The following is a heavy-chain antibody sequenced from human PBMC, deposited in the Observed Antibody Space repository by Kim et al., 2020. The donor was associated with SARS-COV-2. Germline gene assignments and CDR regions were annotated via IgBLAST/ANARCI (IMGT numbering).Heavy chain of an antibody. Sequence: ASVKVSCKASGYTFTSYGISWVRQAPGQGLEWMGWISAYNGNTNYAQKLQGRVTMTTDTSTSTAYMELRSLRSDDTAVYYCARDLGKRGYSGYDETDFDYWGQGTLVTVSS. CDR1: GYTFTSYG. V-gene: IGHV1-18*01. D-gene: IGHD5-12*01. CDR3: ARDLGKRGYSGYDETDFDY. J-gene: IGHJ4*02. CDR2: ISAYNGNT.